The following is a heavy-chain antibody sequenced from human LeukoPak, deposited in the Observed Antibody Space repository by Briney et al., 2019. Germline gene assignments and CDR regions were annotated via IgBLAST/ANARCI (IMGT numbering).Heavy chain of an antibody. CDR1: GGSFIGYY. CDR3: ARSPHAYSNYGNNYYYYMDV. J-gene: IGHJ6*03. V-gene: IGHV4-34*01. CDR2: INHSGST. Sequence: SETLSLTCAVYGGSFIGYYWRGIRQPPRKGREWIGEINHSGSTNYNPSLKSRVTISVDTSKNQFSLKLSSVTAADTAVYYCARSPHAYSNYGNNYYYYMDVWGKGTTVTVSS. D-gene: IGHD4-11*01.